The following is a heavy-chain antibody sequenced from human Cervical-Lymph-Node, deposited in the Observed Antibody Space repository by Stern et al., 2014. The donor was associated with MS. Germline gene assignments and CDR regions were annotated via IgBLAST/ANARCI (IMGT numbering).Heavy chain of an antibody. J-gene: IGHJ4*02. CDR2: INHSGRT. V-gene: IGHV4-34*01. CDR3: ARANWGNRAYY. CDR1: GGAFTGYY. Sequence: QVQLQQWGAGLLKPSETLSLTCDVNGGAFTGYYWTWIRQSPGKGLEWLGEINHSGRTNYNPSLRGRLIISTDTSKNQFSLTMTSVTAADTAVYYCARANWGNRAYYWGQGTLVTVSS. D-gene: IGHD7-27*01.